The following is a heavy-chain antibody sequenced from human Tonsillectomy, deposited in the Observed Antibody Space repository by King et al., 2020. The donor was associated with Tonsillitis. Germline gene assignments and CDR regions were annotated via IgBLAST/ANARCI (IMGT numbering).Heavy chain of an antibody. J-gene: IGHJ5*02. CDR1: VFTFDDYA. Sequence: VQLVESGGGVVQPGGSLRLSCAASVFTFDDYAIHWVRQAPGQGLELVSLFSGGGGCKYYADYVEGRFTTSRDNSKNSLYLQMNSLRTEDTALYYCAKDIPEEGFDPWGQGTLVTVSS. CDR2: FSGGGGCK. V-gene: IGHV3-43*02. CDR3: AKDIPEEGFDP.